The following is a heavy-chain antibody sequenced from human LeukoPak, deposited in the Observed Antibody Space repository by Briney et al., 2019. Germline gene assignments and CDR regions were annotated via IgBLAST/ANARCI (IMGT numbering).Heavy chain of an antibody. Sequence: GGSLRLSCAASGFTFISYAMHWVRQAPGKGLEYVSAISSNGGSTYYANSVKGRFTISRDNSKNTLYLQMGSLRAEDMAVYYCARGREDSSGWYSFDYWGQGTLVTVSS. CDR1: GFTFISYA. CDR3: ARGREDSSGWYSFDY. J-gene: IGHJ4*02. CDR2: ISSNGGST. D-gene: IGHD6-19*01. V-gene: IGHV3-64*01.